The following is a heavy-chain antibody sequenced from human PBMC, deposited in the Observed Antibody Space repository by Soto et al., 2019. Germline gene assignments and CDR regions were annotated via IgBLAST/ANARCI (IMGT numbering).Heavy chain of an antibody. J-gene: IGHJ5*02. CDR3: AKCDCGGDWGVYHYDH. Sequence: ASVKVSCKSSGYTFTSYDINWVRQATGQGLEWMGWMNPSSGNTGYAQSLQGRVTMTRDTSISTAYMELSSLRSEDTAIYYCAKCDCGGDWGVYHYDHWGQGSQVTVSS. CDR1: GYTFTSYD. V-gene: IGHV1-8*01. CDR2: MNPSSGNT. D-gene: IGHD2-21*02.